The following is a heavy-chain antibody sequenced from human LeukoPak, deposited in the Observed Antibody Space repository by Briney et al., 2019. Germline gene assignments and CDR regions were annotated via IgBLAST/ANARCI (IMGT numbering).Heavy chain of an antibody. Sequence: TSETLPLTCTVSGGSVSSGSYYWSWIRQPPGKGLEWIGYIYYSGSTNYNPSLKSRVTISVDTSKNRFSLKLSSVTAADTAVYYCARVADDGVFDYWGQGTLVTVSS. J-gene: IGHJ4*02. CDR3: ARVADDGVFDY. CDR1: GGSVSSGSYY. CDR2: IYYSGST. D-gene: IGHD6-19*01. V-gene: IGHV4-61*01.